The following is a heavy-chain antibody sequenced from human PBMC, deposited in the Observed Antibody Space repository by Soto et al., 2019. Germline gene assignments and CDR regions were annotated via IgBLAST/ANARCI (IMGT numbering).Heavy chain of an antibody. D-gene: IGHD3-22*01. V-gene: IGHV1-18*01. Sequence: QVQLVQSGAEVKKLGASVKVSCKASGYTFTNFGISWVRQAPGQGLEWMGWISTYNGHTTSAQQLQGRLTMTTDTSTSTASMELRSLRSDDAAVYFCARGNYDSSGLYLAGWFDPWGHGTLVTVSS. J-gene: IGHJ5*02. CDR3: ARGNYDSSGLYLAGWFDP. CDR2: ISTYNGHT. CDR1: GYTFTNFG.